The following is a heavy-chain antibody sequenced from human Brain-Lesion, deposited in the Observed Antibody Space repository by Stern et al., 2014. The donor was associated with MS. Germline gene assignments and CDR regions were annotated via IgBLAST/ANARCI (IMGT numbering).Heavy chain of an antibody. J-gene: IGHJ6*02. CDR3: ASRTRYYGMDV. D-gene: IGHD1-14*01. V-gene: IGHV3-23*04. CDR1: GFSFSNYA. CDR2: ISASGGST. Sequence: EDQLVESGGGLVQPGGSLRLACAASGFSFSNYAMTWVRQAPGKGLEWVSGISASGGSTYHADYVKGRFTIFRDNSKNTVYLRMNGLRGEDTAVYYCASRTRYYGMDVWGQGTTVTVSS.